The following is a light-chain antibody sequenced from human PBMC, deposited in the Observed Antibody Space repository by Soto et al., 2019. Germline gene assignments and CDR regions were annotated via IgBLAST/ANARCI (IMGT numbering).Light chain of an antibody. CDR2: GAS. Sequence: EIVMTQSPATLSLSPGERATLSCRASESVSTNLAWYQQKAGQAPRLLIYGASTRPSGIPARFTGGGSGTDFTLTITSLQSEDFAVYYCQQYDSYMYAFGQGTKVDI. J-gene: IGKJ2*01. CDR3: QQYDSYMYA. V-gene: IGKV3-15*01. CDR1: ESVSTN.